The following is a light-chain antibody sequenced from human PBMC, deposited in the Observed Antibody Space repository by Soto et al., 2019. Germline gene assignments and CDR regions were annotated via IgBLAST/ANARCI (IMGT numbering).Light chain of an antibody. Sequence: EIVMTQSPVTLSVSPGERATLSCRASQSVSNHLAWYQQKPGQAPRLLIYGASTRAIGIPARFSGSGSGTEFTLTISILQSEDFAVYYCQQYNNWPPRTFGQGTKLEIK. J-gene: IGKJ2*01. CDR3: QQYNNWPPRT. CDR1: QSVSNH. V-gene: IGKV3-15*01. CDR2: GAS.